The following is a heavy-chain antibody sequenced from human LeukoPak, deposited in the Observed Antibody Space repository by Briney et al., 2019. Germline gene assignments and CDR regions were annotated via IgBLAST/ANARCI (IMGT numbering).Heavy chain of an antibody. V-gene: IGHV3-11*03. CDR1: GFTFSDYY. Sequence: GGSLRLSCAASGFTFSDYYMSWIRQAPGKGLEWVSYISSSSSYTNYADSVKGRFTISRDNAKNSLYPQMNSLRAEDTAVYYCARRSSWNLYYFDYWGQGTLVTVSS. J-gene: IGHJ4*02. CDR3: ARRSSWNLYYFDY. CDR2: ISSSSSYT. D-gene: IGHD6-13*01.